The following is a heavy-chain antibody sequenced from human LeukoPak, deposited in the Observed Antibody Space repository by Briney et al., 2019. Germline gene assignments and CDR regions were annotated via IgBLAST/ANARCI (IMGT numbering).Heavy chain of an antibody. V-gene: IGHV3-23*01. CDR3: GKTTTGYSSGQKPAWPVDY. CDR2: IFGCGGSA. Sequence: PGGSRRLSCEASGFTFGSYAMYWVRQAPGKGLEWVAGIFGCGGSAHYADSAKGRFTISRDNSKNTVYLQINSLRAEDTAVYYCGKTTTGYSSGQKPAWPVDYWGQGTLVTVSS. D-gene: IGHD6-19*01. J-gene: IGHJ4*02. CDR1: GFTFGSYA.